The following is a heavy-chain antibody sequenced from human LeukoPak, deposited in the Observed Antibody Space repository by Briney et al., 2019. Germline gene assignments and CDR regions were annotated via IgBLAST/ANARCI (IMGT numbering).Heavy chain of an antibody. CDR2: IRQDGSDK. D-gene: IGHD2-15*01. J-gene: IGHJ4*02. V-gene: IGHV3-7*01. CDR1: GFTFSSNW. Sequence: GGSLRLSCAASGFTFSSNWMSWVRQAPGKGLEWVANIRQDGSDKYYMDSVKGRFTTSRDNAKNSLSLQMNSLRVEDTAVYYCARDRDCGDGGCYPHFDYWGQGVRVTVSS. CDR3: ARDRDCGDGGCYPHFDY.